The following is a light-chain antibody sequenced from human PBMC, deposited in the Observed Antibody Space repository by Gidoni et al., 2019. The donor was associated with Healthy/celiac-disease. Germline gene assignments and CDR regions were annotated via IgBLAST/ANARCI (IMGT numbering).Light chain of an antibody. CDR1: SSDVGGYNY. Sequence: QSALTQPASVSGSPGQSITISCTGTSSDVGGYNYVSWYQQHRGKAPKLIIDEVSNRPSGVSNRFSGSKSGNTASLTISGLQAEYEADYYCSSYTSSSRVFGGGTKLTVL. CDR2: EVS. J-gene: IGLJ2*01. V-gene: IGLV2-14*01. CDR3: SSYTSSSRV.